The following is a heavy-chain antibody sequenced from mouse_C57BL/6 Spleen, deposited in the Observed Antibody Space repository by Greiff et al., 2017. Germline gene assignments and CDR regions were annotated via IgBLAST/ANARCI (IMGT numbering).Heavy chain of an antibody. CDR3: TRDDYDVEYYAMDY. D-gene: IGHD2-4*01. Sequence: EVHLVESGEGLVKPGGSLKLSCAASGFTFSSYAMSWVRQTPEKRLEWVAYISSGGDYIYYADTVKGRFTISRDNARNTLYLQMSSLKSEDTAMYYCTRDDYDVEYYAMDYWGQGTSVTVSS. J-gene: IGHJ4*01. CDR2: ISSGGDYI. CDR1: GFTFSSYA. V-gene: IGHV5-9-1*02.